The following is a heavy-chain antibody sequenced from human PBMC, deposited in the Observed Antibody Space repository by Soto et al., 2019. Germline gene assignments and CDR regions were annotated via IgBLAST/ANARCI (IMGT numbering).Heavy chain of an antibody. V-gene: IGHV4-59*02. CDR3: ASSSGNAWYAY. J-gene: IGHJ4*02. CDR1: ADSATQNY. Sequence: SETLSLTCAFSADSATQNYLTRTRKAPEKGVQWIGNVHYPGCSFPNPALKSRVATSDDKAEIEFTLQLPSVTAADSAVYCCASSSGNAWYAYWGQGIQVTVSS. D-gene: IGHD6-13*01. CDR2: VHYPGCS.